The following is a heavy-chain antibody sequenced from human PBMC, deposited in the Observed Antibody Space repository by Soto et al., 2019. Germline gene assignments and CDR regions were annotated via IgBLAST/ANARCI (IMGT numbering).Heavy chain of an antibody. J-gene: IGHJ6*02. Sequence: GGSLRLSCAASGFTFSSYGMHWVRQAPGKGLEWVAVIWYDGSNKYYADSVKGRFTISRDNSKNTLYLQMNSLRAEDTAVYYCARDQGQLGGDYYYGMDVWGQGTTVTVSS. CDR3: ARDQGQLGGDYYYGMDV. CDR1: GFTFSSYG. D-gene: IGHD3-16*01. CDR2: IWYDGSNK. V-gene: IGHV3-33*01.